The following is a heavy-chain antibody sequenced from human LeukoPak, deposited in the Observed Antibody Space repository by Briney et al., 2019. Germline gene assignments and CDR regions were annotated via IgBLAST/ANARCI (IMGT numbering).Heavy chain of an antibody. CDR3: ARGIEQGDTAMVGS. D-gene: IGHD5-18*01. CDR2: IYYSGST. V-gene: IGHV4-59*01. CDR1: GGSISSYY. J-gene: IGHJ5*02. Sequence: SETLSLTCTVSGGSISSYYWSWIRQPPGKGLEWIGYIYYSGSTKYNPSLKSRVTISVDTSKNQFSLKLSSVTAADTAVYYCARGIEQGDTAMVGSWGQGTLVTVSS.